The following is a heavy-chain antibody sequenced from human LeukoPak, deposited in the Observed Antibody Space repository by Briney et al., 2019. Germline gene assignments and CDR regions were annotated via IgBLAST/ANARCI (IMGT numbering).Heavy chain of an antibody. CDR2: LSASGGTT. CDR3: AKGHDLLTGYFHTYFDY. Sequence: RAGGSLRLSCAASGFTFSSYAMSWVRQAPGKGLEWVSALSASGGTTYYADSVKGRFIISRDNSKNTLHLQMNILRGEDTAVYYCAKGHDLLTGYFHTYFDYWGQGTLVTVSS. V-gene: IGHV3-23*01. J-gene: IGHJ4*02. CDR1: GFTFSSYA. D-gene: IGHD3-9*01.